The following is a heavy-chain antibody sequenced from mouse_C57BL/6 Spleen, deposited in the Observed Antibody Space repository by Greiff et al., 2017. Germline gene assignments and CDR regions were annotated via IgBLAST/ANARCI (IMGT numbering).Heavy chain of an antibody. D-gene: IGHD1-1*01. J-gene: IGHJ4*01. CDR1: GYTFTDYY. Sequence: VQLQQSGPVLVKPGASVKMSCKASGYTFTDYYMNWVKQSHGKSLEWIGVINPYNGGTSYNQKFKGKATLTVDKSSSTAYMELNSLTSEDSAVYYCARGRDYYGPLYAMDYWGQGTSVTVSS. CDR2: INPYNGGT. CDR3: ARGRDYYGPLYAMDY. V-gene: IGHV1-19*01.